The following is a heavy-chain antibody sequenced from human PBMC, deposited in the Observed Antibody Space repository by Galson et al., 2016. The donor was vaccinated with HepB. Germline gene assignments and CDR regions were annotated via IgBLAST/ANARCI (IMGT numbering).Heavy chain of an antibody. CDR2: IDYSGST. V-gene: IGHV4-59*01. CDR1: GVSISGFY. Sequence: SETLSLTCTVSGVSISGFYWSWIRQSPGMGLEWIGYIDYSGSTNYNPSLKSRVTISVDTSNTQFSLRLSSVTAADTAIYFCSRTYFYDRRGDYPNWYFDLWGRGTLVTVSS. J-gene: IGHJ2*01. D-gene: IGHD3-22*01. CDR3: SRTYFYDRRGDYPNWYFDL.